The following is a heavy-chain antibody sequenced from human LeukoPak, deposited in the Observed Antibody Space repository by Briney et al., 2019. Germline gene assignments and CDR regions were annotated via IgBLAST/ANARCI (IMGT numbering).Heavy chain of an antibody. CDR1: GFTFSSYG. Sequence: GGSLRLSCAASGFTFSSYGMHWVRQAPGKGLEWVAVISYDGSNKYYADSVKGRFTTSRDKNSLFLQMNSVRAEDTAVYYCVGWGISGITNHWGQGTLVTVSS. V-gene: IGHV3-30*03. CDR2: ISYDGSNK. J-gene: IGHJ4*02. D-gene: IGHD1-7*01. CDR3: VGWGISGITNH.